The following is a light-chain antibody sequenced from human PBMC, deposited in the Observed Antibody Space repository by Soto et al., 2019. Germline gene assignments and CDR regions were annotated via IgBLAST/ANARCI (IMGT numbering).Light chain of an antibody. J-gene: IGKJ1*01. CDR3: QQYGSSTQT. CDR2: GAS. V-gene: IGKV3-20*01. Sequence: EIVLTQSPGTLSLSPGERATLSCRASQSVSSSYLAWYQQKPGQAPRLLIYGASSRATGIPDRFSGSGSGTDFTLTISRLETEDVAVYDCQQYGSSTQTFGQGTKVDIK. CDR1: QSVSSSY.